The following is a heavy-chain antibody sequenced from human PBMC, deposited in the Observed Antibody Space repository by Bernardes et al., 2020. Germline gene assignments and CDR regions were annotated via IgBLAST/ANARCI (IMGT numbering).Heavy chain of an antibody. V-gene: IGHV4-39*01. CDR3: TGGQNGWYAVGGP. CDR1: GGPTSSSSYY. CDR2: IYYSGST. J-gene: IGHJ5*02. Sequence: SETLSLTCTVSGGPTSSSSYYWGWIRQPPGKGLEWIGSIYYSGSTWYNPSLKSRVTISVDTSKNQFSLKLSSVTAADTAVYYCTGGQNGWYAVGGPWGQGTLVTVSS. D-gene: IGHD6-19*01.